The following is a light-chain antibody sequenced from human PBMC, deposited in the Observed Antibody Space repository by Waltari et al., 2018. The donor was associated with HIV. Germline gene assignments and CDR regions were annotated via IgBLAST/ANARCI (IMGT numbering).Light chain of an antibody. CDR3: QQYGSSSLT. Sequence: EIVLTQSPGTLCLSPGERATLSCRASQSVSSTYLAWYQQKPGQAPRLLIYGASSRATGIPDRCSGSGSGTDFTLTISRLEPEDFAVYYCQQYGSSSLTFGGGTKVEIK. J-gene: IGKJ4*01. CDR1: QSVSSTY. V-gene: IGKV3-20*01. CDR2: GAS.